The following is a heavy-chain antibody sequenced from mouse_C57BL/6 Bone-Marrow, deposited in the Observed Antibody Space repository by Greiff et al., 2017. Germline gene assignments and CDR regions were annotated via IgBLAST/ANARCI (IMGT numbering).Heavy chain of an antibody. CDR1: GFTFSSYG. V-gene: IGHV5-6*01. CDR3: ARQGLFSSFDY. CDR2: ISSGGSYT. J-gene: IGHJ2*01. D-gene: IGHD3-1*01. Sequence: EVKLMESGGDLVKPGGSLKLSCAASGFTFSSYGMSWVRQTPDKRLEWVATISSGGSYTYYPDSVKGRFTISRDNAKNTLYLQMSSLKSEDTAMYYCARQGLFSSFDYWGQGTTLTVSS.